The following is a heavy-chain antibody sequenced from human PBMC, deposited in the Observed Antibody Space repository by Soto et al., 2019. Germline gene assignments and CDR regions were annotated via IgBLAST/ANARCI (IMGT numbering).Heavy chain of an antibody. CDR2: INTDGRDT. V-gene: IGHV3-74*01. Sequence: EVQLVESGGDLVQPGGSLRLSCATSGFTFSNYWIHWVRQAPGKGLVWVSRINTDGRDTTYADSVKGRFTISTDNAKNTVYLKMNSLRAEDTAMYYCARGSMTPHIYWGQGTLVTVSS. CDR3: ARGSMTPHIY. J-gene: IGHJ4*02. CDR1: GFTFSNYW.